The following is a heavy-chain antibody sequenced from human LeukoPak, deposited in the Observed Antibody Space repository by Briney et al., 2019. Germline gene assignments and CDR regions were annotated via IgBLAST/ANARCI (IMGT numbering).Heavy chain of an antibody. CDR3: RAVAGTRYYFDY. CDR2: IYYSGST. J-gene: IGHJ4*02. CDR1: GGSISSSSYY. V-gene: IGHV4-39*01. D-gene: IGHD6-19*01. Sequence: SETLSLTCTVSGGSISSSSYYWGWIRQPPGKGLEWIGSIYYSGSTYYHPSLKSRVTISVDTSKNQFSLKLSSVTAADTAVYYCRAVAGTRYYFDYWGQGTLVTVSS.